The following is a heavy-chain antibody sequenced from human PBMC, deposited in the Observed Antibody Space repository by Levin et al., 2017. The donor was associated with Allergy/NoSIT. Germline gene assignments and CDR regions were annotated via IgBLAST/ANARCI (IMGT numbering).Heavy chain of an antibody. CDR2: ISWDGGST. D-gene: IGHD6-13*01. CDR1: GFTFDDYT. CDR3: ATSNPQLQHAFDI. Sequence: QPGGSLRLSCAASGFTFDDYTMHWVRQAPGKGLEWVSLISWDGGSTYYADSVKGRFTISRDNSKNSLYLQMNSLRTEDTALYYCATSNPQLQHAFDIWGQGTMVTVSS. J-gene: IGHJ3*02. V-gene: IGHV3-43*01.